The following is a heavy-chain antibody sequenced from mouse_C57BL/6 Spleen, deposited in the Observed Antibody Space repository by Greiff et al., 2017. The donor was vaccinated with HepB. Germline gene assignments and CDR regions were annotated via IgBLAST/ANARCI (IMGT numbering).Heavy chain of an antibody. V-gene: IGHV5-17*01. CDR1: GFTFSDYG. J-gene: IGHJ4*01. Sequence: EVQLVESGGGLVKPGGSLKLSCAASGFTFSDYGMHWVRQAPEKGLEWVAYISSGSSTIYYADTVKGRFTISRDNAKNTLFLQMTSLRSEDTAMYYCARIYYGYGRKGYYAMDYWGQGTSVTVSS. CDR2: ISSGSSTI. D-gene: IGHD2-2*01. CDR3: ARIYYGYGRKGYYAMDY.